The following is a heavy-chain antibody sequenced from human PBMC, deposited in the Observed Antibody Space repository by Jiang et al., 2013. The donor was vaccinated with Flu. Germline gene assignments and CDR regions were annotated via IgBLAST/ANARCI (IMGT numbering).Heavy chain of an antibody. D-gene: IGHD4-23*01. Sequence: GAEVKKPGASVKVSCKTSGYSFTTYYIHWVRQAPGQGLEWVGIINPSGDSTTYAQKFQGRVTMTRDTSTSTVYMELSSLRSEDTAVYYCATHDSPGNSPFDSWGQGTLVTVSS. CDR3: ATHDSPGNSPFDS. CDR2: INPSGDST. CDR1: GYSFTTYY. J-gene: IGHJ4*02. V-gene: IGHV1-46*01.